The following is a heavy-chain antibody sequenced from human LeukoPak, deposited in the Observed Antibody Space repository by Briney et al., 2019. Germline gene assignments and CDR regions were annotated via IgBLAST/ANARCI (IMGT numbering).Heavy chain of an antibody. J-gene: IGHJ4*02. CDR2: IYRSGTT. D-gene: IGHD6-19*01. V-gene: IGHV4-4*02. Sequence: KSSETLSLTCAVSGGSISSTNWWSWVRQPPGKGLEWIGEIYRSGTTNYKPSLKSRVTISLDKSRNHFSLKLTSVTAADSAVYYCARRSPYSTGWSSYFDYWGQGALVTVSS. CDR1: GGSISSTNW. CDR3: ARRSPYSTGWSSYFDY.